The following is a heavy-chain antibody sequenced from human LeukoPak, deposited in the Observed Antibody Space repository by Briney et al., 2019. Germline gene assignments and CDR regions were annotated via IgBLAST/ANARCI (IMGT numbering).Heavy chain of an antibody. J-gene: IGHJ4*02. CDR1: GATFSNFA. V-gene: IGHV1-69*06. D-gene: IGHD3-10*01. CDR2: IIPVFNTA. Sequence: ASVKVSCKASGATFSNFAISCVRQAPGQGLEWMGTIIPVFNTANYAQKFQGRVTITADKSTSTAYMELSNLRSEDTAVYYCARDDRNYDSGSYYIAYWGQGTLVTVSS. CDR3: ARDDRNYDSGSYYIAY.